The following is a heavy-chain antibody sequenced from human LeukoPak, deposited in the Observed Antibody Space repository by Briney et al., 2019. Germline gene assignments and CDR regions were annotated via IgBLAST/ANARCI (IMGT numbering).Heavy chain of an antibody. V-gene: IGHV3-30*04. Sequence: GGSLRLSCAASGFTFSSYAMHWVRQAPGKGLEWVAVISYDGSNKYYADSVKGRFTISRDNSKHSLYLQMNSLTAEDTALYYCAKDSIAVTGTGYIDYWGQGTLVTVSS. J-gene: IGHJ4*02. CDR2: ISYDGSNK. D-gene: IGHD6-19*01. CDR3: AKDSIAVTGTGYIDY. CDR1: GFTFSSYA.